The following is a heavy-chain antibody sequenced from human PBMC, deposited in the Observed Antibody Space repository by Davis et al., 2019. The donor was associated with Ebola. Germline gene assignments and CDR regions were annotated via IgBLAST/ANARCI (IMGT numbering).Heavy chain of an antibody. CDR2: IYYSGST. CDR3: ARGGYDFWSGYPDHFDP. D-gene: IGHD3-3*01. V-gene: IGHV4-34*01. J-gene: IGHJ5*02. CDR1: GGSFSGYY. Sequence: SETLSLTCAVYGGSFSGYYWSWIRQPPGKGLEWIGYIYYSGSTYYNPSLTSRVTISVDTSKNQFSLKLSSVTAADTAVYYCARGGYDFWSGYPDHFDPWGQGTLVTVSS.